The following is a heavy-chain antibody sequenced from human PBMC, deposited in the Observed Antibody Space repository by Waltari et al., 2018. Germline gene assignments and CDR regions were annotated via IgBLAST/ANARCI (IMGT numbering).Heavy chain of an antibody. J-gene: IGHJ6*02. CDR1: GGSFSGYY. D-gene: IGHD1-7*01. CDR2: INHSGST. Sequence: QVQLQQWGAGLLKPSETLSLTCAVYGGSFSGYYWSWIRQPPGKGLEWIGEINHSGSTNYNPSLKSRVTISLDTSKNQFSLKLSSVTTADTAVYYCARVASFYYYYGMDVWGQGTTVTVSS. CDR3: ARVASFYYYYGMDV. V-gene: IGHV4-34*01.